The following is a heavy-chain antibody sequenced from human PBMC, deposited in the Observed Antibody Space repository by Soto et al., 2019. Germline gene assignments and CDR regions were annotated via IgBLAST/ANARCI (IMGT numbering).Heavy chain of an antibody. J-gene: IGHJ5*02. CDR1: GFTFRSLW. Sequence: XGSLGPSGAASGFTFRSLWMNGVRQAPGKGLEWVANIKQDGIEKYYVDSVKGRFTISRDNVKNSLYLQMNSLRAEDTAVYYCARDAYGSGSSDPWGQGTLVTVSA. D-gene: IGHD3-10*01. CDR2: IKQDGIEK. CDR3: ARDAYGSGSSDP. V-gene: IGHV3-7*01.